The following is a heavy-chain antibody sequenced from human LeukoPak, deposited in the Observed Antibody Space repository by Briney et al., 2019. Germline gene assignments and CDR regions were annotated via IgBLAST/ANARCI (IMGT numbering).Heavy chain of an antibody. Sequence: PGGSLRLSCAASGFTVSSNYMSWVRQAPGKGLEWVSVIYSGGSTYYADSVKGRFTISRDNSKNTLYLQMNSLRAEDTAVYYCARVGTGSYPIHWGQGTLVTVSS. V-gene: IGHV3-53*01. CDR3: ARVGTGSYPIH. CDR2: IYSGGST. CDR1: GFTVSSNY. D-gene: IGHD1-26*01. J-gene: IGHJ4*02.